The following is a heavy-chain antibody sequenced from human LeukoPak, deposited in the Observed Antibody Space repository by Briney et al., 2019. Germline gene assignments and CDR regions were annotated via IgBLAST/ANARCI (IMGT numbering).Heavy chain of an antibody. CDR2: IYYSGST. CDR3: ARRSSNSSSWYDAFDI. J-gene: IGHJ3*02. CDR1: GGSTSSYY. Sequence: SETLSLTCTVSGGSTSSYYWSWIRQPPGKGLEWIGYIYYSGSTNYNPSLKSRVTISVDTSKNQFSLKLSSVTAADTAVYYCARRSSNSSSWYDAFDIWDQGTMVTVSS. D-gene: IGHD6-13*01. V-gene: IGHV4-59*08.